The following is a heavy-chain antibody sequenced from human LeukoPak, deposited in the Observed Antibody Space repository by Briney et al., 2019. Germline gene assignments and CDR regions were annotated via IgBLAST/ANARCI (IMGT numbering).Heavy chain of an antibody. CDR1: DYTFSTYG. Sequence: ASVKVSCTASDYTFSTYGITWVRQAPGQGLEWMGWISAYNGNTNYEQKLQGRATMTTDTSTSTAYLELKSLRSDDTAVYYCARASGSYCSSTSCNDAFDIWGQGTMVTVS. CDR2: ISAYNGNT. V-gene: IGHV1-18*01. CDR3: ARASGSYCSSTSCNDAFDI. J-gene: IGHJ3*02. D-gene: IGHD2-2*01.